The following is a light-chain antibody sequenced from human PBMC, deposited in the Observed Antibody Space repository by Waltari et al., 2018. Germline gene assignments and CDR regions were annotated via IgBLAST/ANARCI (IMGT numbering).Light chain of an antibody. J-gene: IGKJ1*01. CDR1: QSISIY. CDR2: HTS. Sequence: IVLTQSPGTLSLSPWESATLSCRASQSISIYLAWYHKKPGQAPRLLIYHTSTSATGIPDRFSGSASGADFSLTISGLEPEYFAVYYCQHYKNLPVSFGQGTRVEIK. CDR3: QHYKNLPVS. V-gene: IGKV3-20*01.